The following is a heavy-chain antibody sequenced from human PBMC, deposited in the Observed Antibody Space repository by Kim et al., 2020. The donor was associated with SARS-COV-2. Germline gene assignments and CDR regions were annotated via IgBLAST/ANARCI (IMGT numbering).Heavy chain of an antibody. CDR2: INHSGST. Sequence: SETLSLTCAVYGGSFSGYYWSWIRQPPGKGLEWIGEINHSGSTNYNPSLKSRVTISVDTSKNQFSLKLSSVTAADTAVYYCARGHHSYSSSWSAFDIWGQGTMVTVSS. V-gene: IGHV4-34*01. J-gene: IGHJ3*02. CDR1: GGSFSGYY. D-gene: IGHD6-13*01. CDR3: ARGHHSYSSSWSAFDI.